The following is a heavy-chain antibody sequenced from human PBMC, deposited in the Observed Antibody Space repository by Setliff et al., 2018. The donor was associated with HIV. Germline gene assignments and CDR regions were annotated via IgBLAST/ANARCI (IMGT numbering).Heavy chain of an antibody. J-gene: IGHJ2*01. CDR2: VYNSGNT. V-gene: IGHV4-28*01. Sequence: SETLSLTCAVSGYSIRSSYWWGWIRQSPGKGLEWIGNVYNSGNTYYNPSLKRRVTMSVDTFKNQFSLKLSSVAAVDTAVYYCARTALWFDKADWYFDLWGRGTLVTVSS. CDR1: GYSIRSSYW. CDR3: ARTALWFDKADWYFDL. D-gene: IGHD3-10*01.